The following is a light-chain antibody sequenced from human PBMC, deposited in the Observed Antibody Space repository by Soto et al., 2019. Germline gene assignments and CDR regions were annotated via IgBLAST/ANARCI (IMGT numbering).Light chain of an antibody. CDR1: QSISSY. Sequence: DIQMTQTPSSLSASVGDRVTITCRASQSISSYLNWDQQKPGKAPKLLSYAASRLQSGVTSRFSGSGSGTDFTLTISSPQPEDFATYYCQQSYSTPRTFGQGTKVDI. CDR2: AAS. CDR3: QQSYSTPRT. J-gene: IGKJ1*01. V-gene: IGKV1-39*01.